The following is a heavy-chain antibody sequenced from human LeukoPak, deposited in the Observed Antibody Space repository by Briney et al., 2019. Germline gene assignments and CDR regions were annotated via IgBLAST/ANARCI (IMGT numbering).Heavy chain of an antibody. CDR2: IYYSGST. J-gene: IGHJ6*03. CDR1: GDSISSYY. V-gene: IGHV4-59*01. D-gene: IGHD3-10*01. CDR3: ARATYHSGAGSYTYYYMDV. Sequence: SETLSLTCTVSGDSISSYYWSWIRQPPGKGLEWIGYIYYSGSTNYNPSLKSRVTISVDTSKNQFSLKLNSVTAADTAVYYCARATYHSGAGSYTYYYMDVWGKGTTVTVSS.